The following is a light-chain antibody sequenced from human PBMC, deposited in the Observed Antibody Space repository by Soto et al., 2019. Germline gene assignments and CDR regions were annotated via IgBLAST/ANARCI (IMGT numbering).Light chain of an antibody. CDR3: MQALQIPWT. V-gene: IGKV2-28*01. J-gene: IGKJ1*01. CDR2: LGS. Sequence: DIVMTQSPLSLPVTSGEPASISCRSSQSLLHNDGYNFLGWYLQKPGQSPQLLIYLGSNRASGVPDRFSGSGSGTDFTLKISRVEADDVGVYYCMQALQIPWTFGQGTKVEIK. CDR1: QSLLHNDGYNF.